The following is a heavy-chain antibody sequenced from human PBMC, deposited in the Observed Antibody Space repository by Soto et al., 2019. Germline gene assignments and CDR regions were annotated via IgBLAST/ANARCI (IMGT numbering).Heavy chain of an antibody. Sequence: ASVKVSCTASGCTFTSYGINWVRPAPGQGPEWMGCISAYNGNTNYAQKLQGRVTMTTDTAKRTAYMELRSMGSDDTAVYYFAREYSGSGSPRTHSFYWGQGTLVTGSS. V-gene: IGHV1-18*04. CDR3: AREYSGSGSPRTHSFY. CDR1: GCTFTSYG. CDR2: ISAYNGNT. D-gene: IGHD3-10*01. J-gene: IGHJ4*02.